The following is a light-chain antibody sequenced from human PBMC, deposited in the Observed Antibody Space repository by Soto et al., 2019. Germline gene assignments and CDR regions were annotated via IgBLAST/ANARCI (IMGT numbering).Light chain of an antibody. Sequence: EIVMTQSPATLSVSPGERATLSCRASQSVSSNLAWYQQKPGQAPRLLIYGASTRATGFPARFSGSGSGTDCTLTISSLQSEDFAVYYCQQHNKWPLTFGGGTKVEI. CDR3: QQHNKWPLT. CDR2: GAS. CDR1: QSVSSN. J-gene: IGKJ4*01. V-gene: IGKV3-15*01.